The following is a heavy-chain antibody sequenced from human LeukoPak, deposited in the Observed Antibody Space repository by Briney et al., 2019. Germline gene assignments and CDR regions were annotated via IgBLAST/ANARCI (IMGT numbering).Heavy chain of an antibody. D-gene: IGHD1-26*01. Sequence: PGGSLRLSCAASGFTFSSYWMHWVRQAPGKGLVWVSRINSDGSSTAYADPVKGRFTISRDNAKSTLYLQMNSLRAEDTAVYYCARDEGELLFGLGYWGQGTLVTVSS. V-gene: IGHV3-74*01. J-gene: IGHJ4*02. CDR2: INSDGSST. CDR3: ARDEGELLFGLGY. CDR1: GFTFSSYW.